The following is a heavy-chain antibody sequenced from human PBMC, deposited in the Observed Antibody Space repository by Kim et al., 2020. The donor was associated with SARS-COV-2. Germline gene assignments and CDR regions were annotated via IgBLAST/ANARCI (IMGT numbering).Heavy chain of an antibody. J-gene: IGHJ6*02. D-gene: IGHD3-3*01. CDR2: VNHSGIT. V-gene: IGHV4-34*01. CDR3: ARGRAGVVPSPILGLGPYYYYYAMDV. CDR1: GGSFSAYS. Sequence: SETLSLTCAVYGGSFSAYSWIWIRQAPGKGLEWIGEVNHSGITKYHPSLKSRVTISVDTSKNQFSLKLHSVTAADTAVFYCARGRAGVVPSPILGLGPYYYYYAMDVWGQGTTVTVS.